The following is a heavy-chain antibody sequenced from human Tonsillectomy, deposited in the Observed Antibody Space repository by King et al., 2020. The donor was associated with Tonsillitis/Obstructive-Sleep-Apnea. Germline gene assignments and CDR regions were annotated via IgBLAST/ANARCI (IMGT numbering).Heavy chain of an antibody. CDR3: ARTFLGFGGVIGENDY. CDR1: GFTVSSSY. CDR2: IYSGGST. D-gene: IGHD3-16*02. J-gene: IGHJ4*02. Sequence: VQLVESGGGLIQPGGSLRLSCAASGFTVSSSYMSWVRQAPGKGLEWVSVIYSGGSTYYADSVKGRFTISRDNSKNTLYLQMNSLRAEDTAVYYCARTFLGFGGVIGENDYWGQGTLVTVSS. V-gene: IGHV3-53*01.